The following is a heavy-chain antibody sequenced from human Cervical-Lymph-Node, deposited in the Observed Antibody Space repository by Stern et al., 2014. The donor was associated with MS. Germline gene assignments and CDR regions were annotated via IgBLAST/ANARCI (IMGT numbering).Heavy chain of an antibody. CDR3: ARDYEDTSMLFDH. CDR1: GYTFSSYG. CDR2: ISYDGNHK. V-gene: IGHV3-30*03. Sequence: VPLVESGGAVVQPGRSLRLSCAASGYTFSSYGMHCVRQAPGTGLEWATVISYDGNHKYYAASVKGRFTISRDNSKNTLHLQMNSVTPDDTAIYYCARDYEDTSMLFDHWGQGTLVTVSS. J-gene: IGHJ4*02. D-gene: IGHD2-8*01.